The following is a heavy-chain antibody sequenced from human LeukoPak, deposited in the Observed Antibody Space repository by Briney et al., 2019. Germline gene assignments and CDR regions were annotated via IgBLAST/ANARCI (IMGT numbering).Heavy chain of an antibody. CDR2: IYYSGST. CDR1: GGSISSYY. J-gene: IGHJ4*02. CDR3: ARQQLSQLYYFDY. Sequence: SETLSLTCTVSGGSISSYYWSWIRQPPGKGLEWIGYIYYSGSTDYNPSLKSRVTISVDTSKNQFSLKLSSVTAADTAVYYCARQQLSQLYYFDYWGQGTLVTVSS. V-gene: IGHV4-59*01. D-gene: IGHD6-13*01.